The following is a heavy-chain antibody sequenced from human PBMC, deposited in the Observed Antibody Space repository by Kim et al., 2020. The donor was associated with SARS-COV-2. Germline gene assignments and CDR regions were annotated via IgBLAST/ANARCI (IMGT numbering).Heavy chain of an antibody. V-gene: IGHV5-10-1*01. CDR1: GYSFSNNW. Sequence: GESLKISCKGSGYSFSNNWISWVRQMPGKGLEWMGRIDPSDSYTNYSPSFQGHVTISADKSISTAYLQWSSLKASDTAMYYCARWDEYYDSSGSWYFDLWGRGTLVTVSS. D-gene: IGHD3-22*01. CDR3: ARWDEYYDSSGSWYFDL. J-gene: IGHJ2*01. CDR2: IDPSDSYT.